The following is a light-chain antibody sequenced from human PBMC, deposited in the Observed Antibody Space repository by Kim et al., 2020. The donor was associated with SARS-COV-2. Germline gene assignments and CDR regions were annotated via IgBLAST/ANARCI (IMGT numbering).Light chain of an antibody. Sequence: GQSNTIAGTGTSSDVGGYKYVSWYQQHPGKAPKHRIYNVSNRPSGVSNRFSGSKDGNAASLTISGLQAEDEANYYCSSYTSSSTLVFGGGTQLTVL. CDR1: SSDVGGYKY. CDR3: SSYTSSSTLV. J-gene: IGLJ2*01. V-gene: IGLV2-14*03. CDR2: NVS.